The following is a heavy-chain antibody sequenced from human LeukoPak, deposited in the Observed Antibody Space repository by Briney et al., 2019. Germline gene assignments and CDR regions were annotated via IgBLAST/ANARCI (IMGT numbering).Heavy chain of an antibody. CDR3: TRGFRSSFSDQ. V-gene: IGHV4-34*01. CDR2: INHSGST. J-gene: IGHJ4*02. CDR1: GGSFSGYY. D-gene: IGHD1-26*01. Sequence: PSETLSPTCAVYGGSFSGYYWSWIRQPPGKGLEWIGEINHSGSTNYNPSLKSRVTISVDTSKNQFSLKLSSVTAADTALYYCTRGFRSSFSDQWGQGTLVTVSS.